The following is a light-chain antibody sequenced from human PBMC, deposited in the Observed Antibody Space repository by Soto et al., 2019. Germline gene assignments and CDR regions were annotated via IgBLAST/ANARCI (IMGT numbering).Light chain of an antibody. CDR2: EVS. V-gene: IGLV2-14*01. CDR3: SSYTSSSIVV. J-gene: IGLJ2*01. Sequence: QSVLTQPASVSGSPGQSITISCTEASSDVGGYNYVSWYQQHPGKAPKLMIYEVSNRPSGVSNRFSGSKSGNAASLTISGLQAEDEADYYCSSYTSSSIVVFGGGTKVTVL. CDR1: SSDVGGYNY.